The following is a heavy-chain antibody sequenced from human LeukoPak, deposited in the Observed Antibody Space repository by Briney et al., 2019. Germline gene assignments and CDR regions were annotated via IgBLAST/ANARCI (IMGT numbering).Heavy chain of an antibody. J-gene: IGHJ3*02. CDR2: IYPGDSDT. Sequence: KVSCKASGYIFTSYWIGWVRQMPGKGPERMGIIYPGDSDTRYSPSFQGQVTISADKSISTAYLQWSSLKASDTAMYYCARGVRDAFDIWGQGTMVTVSS. CDR1: GYIFTSYW. CDR3: ARGVRDAFDI. V-gene: IGHV5-51*01.